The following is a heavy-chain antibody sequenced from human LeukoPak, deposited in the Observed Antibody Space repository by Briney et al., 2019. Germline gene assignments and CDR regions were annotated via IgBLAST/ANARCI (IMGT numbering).Heavy chain of an antibody. CDR2: ISYDGSNK. D-gene: IGHD3-9*01. CDR1: GFTFSSYA. Sequence: GGSLRLSCAASGFTFSSYAMHWVRQAPGKGLEWVAVISYDGSNKYYADSVKGRFTISRDNSKNTLYLQMNSLRAEDTAVYYCAKGRYFDWLFDYWGQGTLVTVSS. V-gene: IGHV3-30*04. CDR3: AKGRYFDWLFDY. J-gene: IGHJ4*02.